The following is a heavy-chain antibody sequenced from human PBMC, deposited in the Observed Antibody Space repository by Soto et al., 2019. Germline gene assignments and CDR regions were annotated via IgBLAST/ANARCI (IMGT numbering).Heavy chain of an antibody. CDR3: ARVSFYYDTSGYAVAWFDP. CDR1: GDSVSSGLYY. J-gene: IGHJ5*02. V-gene: IGHV4-61*01. CDR2: IYHSGTT. Sequence: SETLSLTCSVSGDSVSSGLYYWSWIRQTPGKGLEWIGYIYHSGTTKYNPSLKSPVTVSVDTSKNQFSLKMSLVTAADTAIYYCARVSFYYDTSGYAVAWFDPWGQGTLVTVSS. D-gene: IGHD3-22*01.